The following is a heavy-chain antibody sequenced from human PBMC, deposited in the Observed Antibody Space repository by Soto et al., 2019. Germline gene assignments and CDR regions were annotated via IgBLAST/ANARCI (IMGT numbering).Heavy chain of an antibody. Sequence: QVQLVESGGGVVQPGTSLKLSCATSGFIFTSFGMHWLRQAPGKGLEWVAVISYDGIDENYADSVKGRFAISKDKSKRTVNLNMNTLRVEDTAGYYCAKDLREMATVAPEVSWAQGTRFTVPS. V-gene: IGHV3-30*18. J-gene: IGHJ4*02. CDR3: AKDLREMATVAPEVS. D-gene: IGHD4-17*01. CDR1: GFIFTSFG. CDR2: ISYDGIDE.